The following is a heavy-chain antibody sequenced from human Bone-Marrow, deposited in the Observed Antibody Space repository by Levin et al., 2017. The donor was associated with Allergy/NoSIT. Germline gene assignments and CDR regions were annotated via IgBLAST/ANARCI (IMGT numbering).Heavy chain of an antibody. V-gene: IGHV4-59*01. CDR2: LSYSGNT. CDR3: ASPKRWAYWYFDV. CDR1: GASINNYY. Sequence: SETLSLTCSVSGASINNYYWSWLRQPPGKGLEWIGYLSYSGNTNYNPSLRSRVTISLDTSKNQFSLSLTSVNAADTAVYYCASPKRWAYWYFDVWGRGTLVTVSS. J-gene: IGHJ2*01. D-gene: IGHD3-16*01.